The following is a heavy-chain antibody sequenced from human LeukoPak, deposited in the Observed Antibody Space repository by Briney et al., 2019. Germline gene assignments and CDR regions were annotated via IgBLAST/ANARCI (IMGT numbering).Heavy chain of an antibody. CDR2: ISGSGGST. J-gene: IGHJ3*02. V-gene: IGHV3-23*01. CDR1: GFTFSSYA. Sequence: GGSLRLSCAASGFTFSSYAMSGVRQAPGKGLEWVSAISGSGGSTYYADSVKGRFTISRDNSKNTLYLQMNSLRAEDTAVYYCAKGLSSYGSGSYHIWGQGTMVTVSS. CDR3: AKGLSSYGSGSYHI. D-gene: IGHD3-10*01.